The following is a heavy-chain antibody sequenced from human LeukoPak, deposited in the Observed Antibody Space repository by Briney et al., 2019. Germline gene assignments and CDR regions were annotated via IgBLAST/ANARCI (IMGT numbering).Heavy chain of an antibody. V-gene: IGHV3-11*01. Sequence: PGGSLRLSRSASGVSFSDIYMSWFRQAPGKGLEWVSYISSSGNTIDYADSVKGRFTISRDNGKNSLYLQMNSLRAEDTAVYYCASCLRGYSGYSAYWGQGTLVTVSS. D-gene: IGHD5-12*01. J-gene: IGHJ4*02. CDR2: ISSSGNTI. CDR1: GVSFSDIY. CDR3: ASCLRGYSGYSAY.